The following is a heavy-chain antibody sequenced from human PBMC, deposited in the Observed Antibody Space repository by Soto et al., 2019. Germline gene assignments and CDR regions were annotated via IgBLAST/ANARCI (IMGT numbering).Heavy chain of an antibody. V-gene: IGHV1-46*01. J-gene: IGHJ4*02. CDR2: INPSGGST. Sequence: ASVKVSCKASGYTFTSYYMHWVRQAPGQGLEWMGIINPSGGSTSYAQKFQGRVTMTRDTSTSTAYMELSSLGSEDTAVYYCARDYGGQNVYFDYWGQGTLVTVSS. CDR3: ARDYGGQNVYFDY. CDR1: GYTFTSYY. D-gene: IGHD4-17*01.